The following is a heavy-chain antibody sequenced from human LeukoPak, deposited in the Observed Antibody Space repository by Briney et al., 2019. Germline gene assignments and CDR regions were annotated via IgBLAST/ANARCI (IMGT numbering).Heavy chain of an antibody. CDR1: GGSISSYY. Sequence: SETLSLTCTVSGGSISSYYWSWIRQPPGKGLEWIGYIYYSGSTNYNPSLKSRVTISVDASKNQFSLKLSSVTAADTAVYYCATGGAGELLVVYWGQGTLVTVSS. D-gene: IGHD3-10*01. J-gene: IGHJ4*02. CDR2: IYYSGST. CDR3: ATGGAGELLVVY. V-gene: IGHV4-59*01.